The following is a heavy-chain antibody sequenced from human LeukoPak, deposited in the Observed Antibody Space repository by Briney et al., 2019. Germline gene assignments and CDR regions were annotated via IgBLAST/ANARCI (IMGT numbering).Heavy chain of an antibody. CDR1: GFTFSRYE. CDR3: AIRLLWFGDQYA. J-gene: IGHJ5*02. D-gene: IGHD3-10*01. CDR2: ISSSGSTI. V-gene: IGHV3-48*03. Sequence: GGSLRLSCAASGFTFSRYEMNWVRQAPGKGLEWVSYISSSGSTIYYADSVKGRFTISRDNAKNSLYLQMNSLRAEDTAVYYCAIRLLWFGDQYAWGQGTLVTVSS.